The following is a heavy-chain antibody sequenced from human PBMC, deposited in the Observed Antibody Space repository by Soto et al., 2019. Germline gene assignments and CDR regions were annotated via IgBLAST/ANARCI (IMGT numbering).Heavy chain of an antibody. D-gene: IGHD2-21*01. Sequence: GSLRLSCVASGFSFSSYYMTWVRQAPGKGLEWVANIKPDGSEKYYVDSVKGRFTISRDNAKNSLYLQMNSLRAEDSAVYYCARDLVAGSADYWGQGSLVTVSS. CDR1: GFSFSSYY. V-gene: IGHV3-7*01. CDR2: IKPDGSEK. CDR3: ARDLVAGSADY. J-gene: IGHJ4*02.